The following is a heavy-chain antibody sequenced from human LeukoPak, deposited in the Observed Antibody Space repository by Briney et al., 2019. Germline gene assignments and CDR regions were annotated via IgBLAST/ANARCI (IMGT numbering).Heavy chain of an antibody. CDR1: GYTFTDYA. CDR2: ISPDNGNT. J-gene: IGHJ4*02. V-gene: IGHV1-18*01. Sequence: ASVKVSCKASGYTFTDYALTWVRQAPGQGLEWMGWISPDNGNTNYAQQFQGRVSMTTDTSTDTAYLELRSLNSDDTAVYYCARDGLGRASTHRYWGQGTLVTVSS. CDR3: ARDGLGRASTHRY. D-gene: IGHD1-26*01.